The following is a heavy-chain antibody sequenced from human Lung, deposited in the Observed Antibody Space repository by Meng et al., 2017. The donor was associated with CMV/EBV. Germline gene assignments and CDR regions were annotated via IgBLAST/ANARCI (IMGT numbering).Heavy chain of an antibody. Sequence: SVKVSCKASGGTFSSYTFSWVRQVPGQGLEWMGRIIPILGTANYAQRFQGRVTITADKSTGTAYMELNALTSEDTAIYYCAKTFAREWLFMGEYGMEVWGPGNXV. CDR3: AKTFAREWLFMGEYGMEV. J-gene: IGHJ6*01. CDR1: GGTFSSYT. V-gene: IGHV1-69*08. CDR2: IIPILGTA. D-gene: IGHD3-3*01.